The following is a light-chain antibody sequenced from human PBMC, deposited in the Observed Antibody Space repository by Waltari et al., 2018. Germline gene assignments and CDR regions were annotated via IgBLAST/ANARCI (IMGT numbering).Light chain of an antibody. CDR1: SANVGQNF. V-gene: IGLV1-51*02. CDR2: ENN. J-gene: IGLJ2*01. CDR3: ETWDSSLSAVV. Sequence: QSVLTQPPSVSAAPGQKVIISCSGSSANVGQNFVSWYQQLPRTAPQLLIYENNERPSGIPDRFSGSKFGTSATLDITGLQTGDEADYYCETWDSSLSAVVFGGGTKLTVL.